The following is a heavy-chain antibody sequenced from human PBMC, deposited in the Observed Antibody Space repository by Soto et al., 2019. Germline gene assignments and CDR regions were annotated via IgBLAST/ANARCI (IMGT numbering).Heavy chain of an antibody. CDR2: ISSSSSYI. CDR3: AREGFGSYGYYYGMDV. J-gene: IGHJ6*02. CDR1: GFTFSRYS. V-gene: IGHV3-21*01. D-gene: IGHD1-26*01. Sequence: EVQLVESGGGLVKPGGSLRLSCAASGFTFSRYSMNWVRQAPGKGLEWVSSISSSSSYIYYADSVKGRFTISRDNAKNSLYLQMNSLRAEDTAVYYCAREGFGSYGYYYGMDVWGQGTTVTVSS.